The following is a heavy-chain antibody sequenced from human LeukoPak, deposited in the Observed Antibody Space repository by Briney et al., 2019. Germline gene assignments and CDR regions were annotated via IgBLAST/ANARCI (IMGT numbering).Heavy chain of an antibody. CDR2: IKQDGSEK. CDR3: AKNSGSYDS. J-gene: IGHJ5*01. V-gene: IGHV3-7*02. Sequence: GGSLRLSCAASGFTFRSYWMSWVRQAPGKGLEWVAKIKQDGSEKYYVDSVKGRFTISRDNAKNSLYLQMNSLRAEDTAVYYCAKNSGSYDSWGQGTLVTVSS. CDR1: GFTFRSYW. D-gene: IGHD1-26*01.